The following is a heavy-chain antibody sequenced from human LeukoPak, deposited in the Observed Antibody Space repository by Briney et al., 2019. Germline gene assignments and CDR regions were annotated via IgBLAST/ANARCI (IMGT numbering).Heavy chain of an antibody. CDR3: ARDGPYSTSSTHPP. V-gene: IGHV3-7*03. J-gene: IGHJ5*02. CDR1: GFTFRNYW. CDR2: IKQDGSDR. Sequence: PGGSLRLSCAASGFTFRNYWMSWVRQAPGTGLEWVANIKQDGSDRNYVASVRGRFTISRDNAESSLYLQMDSLRAEDTAVYYCARDGPYSTSSTHPPWGQGTLVTVSS. D-gene: IGHD6-6*01.